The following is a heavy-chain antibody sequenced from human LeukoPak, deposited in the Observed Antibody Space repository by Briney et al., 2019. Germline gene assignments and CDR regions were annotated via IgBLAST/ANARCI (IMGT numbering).Heavy chain of an antibody. CDR3: ATVRNWYYFDY. D-gene: IGHD1-1*01. J-gene: IGHJ4*02. CDR1: GYTFTSYY. CDR2: FDPEDGET. Sequence: ASVKVSCKASGYTFTSYYMHWVRQAPGKGLEWMGGFDPEDGETIYAQKFQGRVTMTEDTSTDTAYMELSSLRSEDTAVYYCATVRNWYYFDYWGQGTLVTVSS. V-gene: IGHV1-24*01.